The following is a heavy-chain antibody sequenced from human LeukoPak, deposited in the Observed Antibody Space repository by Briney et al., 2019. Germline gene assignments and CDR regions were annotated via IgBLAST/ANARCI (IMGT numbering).Heavy chain of an antibody. Sequence: GGSLRLSCAASGFIFSDYSMNWVRQAPGKGLEWVSNIRGSASGLDSGMYYADSVKGRFTISRDDAKNSLYLQMSSLRAEDTAFYSCARDNNWGFDYWGQGALVTVSS. D-gene: IGHD7-27*01. CDR2: IRGSASGLDSGM. J-gene: IGHJ4*02. CDR1: GFIFSDYS. CDR3: ARDNNWGFDY. V-gene: IGHV3-48*04.